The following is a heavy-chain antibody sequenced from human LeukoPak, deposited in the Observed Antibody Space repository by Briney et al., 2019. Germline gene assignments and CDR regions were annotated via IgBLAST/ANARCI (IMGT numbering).Heavy chain of an antibody. CDR2: ISGSGGST. CDR1: GFTFSSYA. CDR3: ASQYSSSWSFDY. V-gene: IGHV3-23*01. Sequence: GGSLRLSCAASGFTFSSYAMSWVRQAPGKGLEWVSAISGSGGSTYYADSVKGRFTISRDNSKNTLFLQMNSLRAEDTAVYYCASQYSSSWSFDYWGLGTLVTVSS. D-gene: IGHD6-13*01. J-gene: IGHJ4*02.